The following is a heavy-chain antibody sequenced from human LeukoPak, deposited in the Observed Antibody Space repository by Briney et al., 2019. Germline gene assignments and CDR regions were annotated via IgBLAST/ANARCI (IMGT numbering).Heavy chain of an antibody. CDR3: ARVREECGGDCYWDDALDI. CDR1: GYTFTSYG. CDR2: ISAYNGNT. Sequence: GASVKVSCKASGYTFTSYGISWVRQAPGQGLEWMGWISAYNGNTNYAQKLQGRVTMTTDTSTSTAYMELRSLRSDDTAVYYCARVREECGGDCYWDDALDIWGQGTMVTVSS. V-gene: IGHV1-18*01. J-gene: IGHJ3*02. D-gene: IGHD2-21*01.